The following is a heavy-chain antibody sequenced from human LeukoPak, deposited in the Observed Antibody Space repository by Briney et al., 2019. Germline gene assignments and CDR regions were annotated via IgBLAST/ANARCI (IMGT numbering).Heavy chain of an antibody. CDR3: ARDRLTSGSYFFDY. J-gene: IGHJ4*02. Sequence: PEGSLRLSCAASAFTFGDYSMNWVRQAPGKGLEWISYISGRSSTIYYADSVRGRFTISRDNAKNSMYLQMNSLRAEDTAVYYCARDRLTSGSYFFDYWGRGTLVTVSS. CDR2: ISGRSSTI. D-gene: IGHD1-26*01. CDR1: AFTFGDYS. V-gene: IGHV3-48*01.